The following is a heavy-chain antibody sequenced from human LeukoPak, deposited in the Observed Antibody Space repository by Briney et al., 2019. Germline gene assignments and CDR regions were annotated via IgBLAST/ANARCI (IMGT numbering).Heavy chain of an antibody. J-gene: IGHJ4*02. Sequence: ASVKVSCKASGYTFTSYGISWVRQAPGQGLEWMGWISAYNGNTNYAQKLQGRVTMTTDTSTSTAYMELRSLRSDDTAVYYCARDPNRAHYDFWSGYSPVSDYWGQGTLVTVSS. V-gene: IGHV1-18*01. CDR1: GYTFTSYG. CDR2: ISAYNGNT. D-gene: IGHD3-3*01. CDR3: ARDPNRAHYDFWSGYSPVSDY.